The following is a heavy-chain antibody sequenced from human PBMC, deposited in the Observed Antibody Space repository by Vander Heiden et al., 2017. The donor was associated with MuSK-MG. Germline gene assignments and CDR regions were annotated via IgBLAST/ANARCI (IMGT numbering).Heavy chain of an antibody. CDR3: ARHGYSSSWSKFDP. Sequence: QVQLQESGPGLVKPSETLSLTCTVSGGSISSYYWSWIRQPPGKGLEWIGYIYYSGSTNYNPSLKSRVTISVDTSKNQFALKLGSVTAADTAVYYCARHGYSSSWSKFDPWGQGTLVTVSS. CDR2: IYYSGST. V-gene: IGHV4-59*08. D-gene: IGHD6-13*01. CDR1: GGSISSYY. J-gene: IGHJ5*02.